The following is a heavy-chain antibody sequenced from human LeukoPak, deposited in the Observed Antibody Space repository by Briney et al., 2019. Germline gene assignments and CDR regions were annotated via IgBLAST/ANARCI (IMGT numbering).Heavy chain of an antibody. Sequence: SVKVSCKSSGGSFSTYAVNWVRQAPGQGLEWMGRLIPVLGMSHYAQGFQGRVTMTTDTSTSTAYMELRSLRSDDTAVYYCARDCTAVAGTGSCYWGQGTLVTVSS. D-gene: IGHD6-19*01. CDR3: ARDCTAVAGTGSCY. V-gene: IGHV1-69*04. CDR1: GGSFSTYA. J-gene: IGHJ4*02. CDR2: LIPVLGMS.